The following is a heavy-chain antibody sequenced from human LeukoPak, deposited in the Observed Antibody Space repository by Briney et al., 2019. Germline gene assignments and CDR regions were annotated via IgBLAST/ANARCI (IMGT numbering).Heavy chain of an antibody. Sequence: PGGSLRLSCAASGFTFSSYWISWVRQAPGKGLEWVANINQDGSQKHYVDSVTGRFTISRDNAKRSSYLQMNSLRAEDTAVYYCARDYDFWSGYYLFSYGMDVWGQGTTVTVSS. CDR1: GFTFSSYW. CDR3: ARDYDFWSGYYLFSYGMDV. V-gene: IGHV3-7*01. D-gene: IGHD3-3*01. J-gene: IGHJ6*02. CDR2: INQDGSQK.